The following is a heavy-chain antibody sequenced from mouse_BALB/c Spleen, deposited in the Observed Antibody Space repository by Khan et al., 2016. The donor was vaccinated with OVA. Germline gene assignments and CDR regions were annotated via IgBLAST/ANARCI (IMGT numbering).Heavy chain of an antibody. CDR1: GFTFTDYY. D-gene: IGHD2-4*01. CDR3: AKGGYYDYSLFVY. J-gene: IGHJ2*01. Sequence: QVQLKESGPELVKPGASVKISCKASGFTFTDYYIHWVKQKPGQGLEWIGWIYPGSGNTKYNEKFKDMATLTVDTSSTTAYMQLSSLTSEDSAVYFCAKGGYYDYSLFVYWGQGTTLTVSS. CDR2: IYPGSGNT. V-gene: IGHV1-84*02.